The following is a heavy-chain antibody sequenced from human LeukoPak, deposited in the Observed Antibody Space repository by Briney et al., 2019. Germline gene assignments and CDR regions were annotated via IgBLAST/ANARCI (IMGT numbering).Heavy chain of an antibody. D-gene: IGHD6-19*01. CDR3: AKDSGYSSGFDY. CDR2: ISWNSGSI. CDR1: GFTFDDYA. J-gene: IGHJ4*02. Sequence: GGSLRLSCAASGFTFDDYAMHWVRQAPGKGLEWVSGISWNSGSIGYADSVKGRFTISRDNAKNFLYLQMNSLRAEDTALYYCAKDSGYSSGFDYWGQGTLVTVSS. V-gene: IGHV3-9*01.